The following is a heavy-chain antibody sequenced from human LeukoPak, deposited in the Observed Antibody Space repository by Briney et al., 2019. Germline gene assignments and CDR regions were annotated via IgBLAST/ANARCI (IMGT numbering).Heavy chain of an antibody. CDR3: ARYAAAGIGWFDP. D-gene: IGHD6-13*01. J-gene: IGHJ5*02. CDR1: GFTFSSYS. Sequence: GGSLRLSCAASGFTFSSYSMNWVRQAPGKGLEWVSSISSSSSYIYYADSVKGRFTISRDNAKNSLYLQMTSLRAEDTAVYYCARYAAAGIGWFDPWGQGTLVTVSS. CDR2: ISSSSSYI. V-gene: IGHV3-21*01.